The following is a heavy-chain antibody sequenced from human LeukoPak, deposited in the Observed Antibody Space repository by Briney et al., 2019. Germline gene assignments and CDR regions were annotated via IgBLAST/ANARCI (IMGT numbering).Heavy chain of an antibody. Sequence: KASETLSLTCTVSGGSLSSSSYYWGWIRQPPGKGLEWIGSIYHSGSTYYNPSLKSRVTISVDTSKNQFSLKLSSVTAADTAVYYCASLGGGGYDLSGYYYDSSGTSDYWGQGTLVTVSS. CDR2: IYHSGST. CDR3: ASLGGGGYDLSGYYYDSSGTSDY. CDR1: GGSLSSSSYY. D-gene: IGHD3-22*01. V-gene: IGHV4-39*07. J-gene: IGHJ4*02.